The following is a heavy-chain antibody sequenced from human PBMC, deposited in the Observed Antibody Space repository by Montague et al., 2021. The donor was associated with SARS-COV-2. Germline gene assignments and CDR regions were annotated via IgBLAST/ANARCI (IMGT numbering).Heavy chain of an antibody. CDR1: GESFSCYY. CDR2: INHRGST. CDR3: ARGLGRIEYD. Sequence: SETLSLTCAVYGESFSCYYWTWLRQPPGKGLEWIGEINHRGSTNYNPSLKSRVTISVDTSKNQFSLKLSSVTAADTAVYYCARGLGRIEYDWGQGTTVTVSS. J-gene: IGHJ6*02. D-gene: IGHD1-26*01. V-gene: IGHV4-34*01.